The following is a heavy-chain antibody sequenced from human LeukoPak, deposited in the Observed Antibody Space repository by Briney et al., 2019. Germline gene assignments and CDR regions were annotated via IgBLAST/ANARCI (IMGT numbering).Heavy chain of an antibody. D-gene: IGHD7-27*01. CDR3: AKEFSATPRAAAQTGDAFDI. Sequence: GGSLRLSCAASGFTFSNYNIHWARQAPGKGLEWVSSTSSSGSYIYYAESMKGRFTISRDNAKKSLYLQMNSLRAEDTAVYYCAKEFSATPRAAAQTGDAFDIWGQGTMVTVSS. J-gene: IGHJ3*02. V-gene: IGHV3-21*01. CDR2: TSSSGSYI. CDR1: GFTFSNYN.